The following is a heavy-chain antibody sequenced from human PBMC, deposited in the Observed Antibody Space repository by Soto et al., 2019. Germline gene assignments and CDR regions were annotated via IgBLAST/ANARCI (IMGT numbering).Heavy chain of an antibody. CDR3: ARDKYYDFWSGYPQYYFDY. V-gene: IGHV3-30-3*01. Sequence: LRLSCAASGFTFSSYAMHWVRQAPGKGLEWVAVISYDGSNKYYADSVKGRFTISRDNSKNTLYLQMNSLRAEDTAVYYCARDKYYDFWSGYPQYYFDYWGQGTLVTVSS. CDR1: GFTFSSYA. J-gene: IGHJ4*02. D-gene: IGHD3-3*01. CDR2: ISYDGSNK.